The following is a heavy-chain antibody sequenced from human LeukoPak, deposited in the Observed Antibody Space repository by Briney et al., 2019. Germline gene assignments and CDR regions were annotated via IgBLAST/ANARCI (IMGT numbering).Heavy chain of an antibody. V-gene: IGHV3-11*04. CDR2: ITHSGHTM. CDR3: ARTGHCSGGWCRGSSYFYMDV. Sequence: GVPLTLLCVASVFTFSDYYMPGSRKDPGEGLGGGSYITHSGHTMYYLDTWNGRFTMSSDNAKNSLFLQMDHLRAEDTAVYYCARTGHCSGGWCRGSSYFYMDVWGKGTTCTVSS. J-gene: IGHJ6*03. D-gene: IGHD2-15*01. CDR1: VFTFSDYY.